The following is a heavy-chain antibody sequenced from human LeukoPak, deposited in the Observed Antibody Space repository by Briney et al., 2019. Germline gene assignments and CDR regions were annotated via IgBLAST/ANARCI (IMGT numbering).Heavy chain of an antibody. CDR1: GFTFSRYA. V-gene: IGHV3-23*01. Sequence: TGGSLRLSCAASGFTFSRYAMSWVRQAPGKGLEWVSAISGSGGSTYYADSVKGRFAISRDTSKNTVILQMSSLRAEDTAVYYCARVYYGSGSPRHFDYWGQGTLVTVSS. D-gene: IGHD3-10*01. J-gene: IGHJ4*02. CDR3: ARVYYGSGSPRHFDY. CDR2: ISGSGGST.